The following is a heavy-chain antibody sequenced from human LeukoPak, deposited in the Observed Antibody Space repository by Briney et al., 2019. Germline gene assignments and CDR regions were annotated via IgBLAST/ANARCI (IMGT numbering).Heavy chain of an antibody. CDR3: VRSLRSADF. V-gene: IGHV3-66*02. CDR1: GFIVSGDF. CDR2: IYSDGST. Sequence: PGGSLRLSCAASGFIVSGDFMSWVRQAPGKGLEWVSVIYSDGSTYYADSVKGRFTISRDNAQNTLFLQMDSLRPEDTAVYYCVRSLRSADFWGQGTLVTVSS. J-gene: IGHJ4*02.